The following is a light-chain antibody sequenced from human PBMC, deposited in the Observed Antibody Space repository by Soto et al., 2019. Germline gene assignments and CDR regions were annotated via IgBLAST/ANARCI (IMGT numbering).Light chain of an antibody. CDR1: QGISNY. CDR3: QKYDSALRGAWT. CDR2: AAS. V-gene: IGKV1-27*01. Sequence: DIQMTQSPSSLSASVGDRVTITCRASQGISNYLAWYQQKPGKVPKLLIYAASTLQSGVPSRFSGSGSGTDFTLTTSSRQADDVATYYCQKYDSALRGAWTFGQGTKVEI. J-gene: IGKJ1*01.